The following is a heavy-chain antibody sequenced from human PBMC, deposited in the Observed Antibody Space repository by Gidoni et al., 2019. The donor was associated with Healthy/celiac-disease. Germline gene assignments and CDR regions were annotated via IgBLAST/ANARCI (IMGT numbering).Heavy chain of an antibody. V-gene: IGHV3-21*01. CDR3: AIDYGDYVGDAFDI. D-gene: IGHD4-17*01. Sequence: EVQLVESGGGLVKPGGSLRLSCAASGFTFSSDSMNGVRQAPGKGLEWVSSISSSSSYIYYADSVKGRFTISRDNAKNSLYLQMNSLRAEDTAVYYCAIDYGDYVGDAFDIWGQGTMVTVSS. CDR1: GFTFSSDS. J-gene: IGHJ3*02. CDR2: ISSSSSYI.